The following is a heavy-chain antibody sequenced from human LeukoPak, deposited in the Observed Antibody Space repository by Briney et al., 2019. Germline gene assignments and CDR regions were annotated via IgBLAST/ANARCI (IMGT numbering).Heavy chain of an antibody. J-gene: IGHJ4*02. D-gene: IGHD2-2*02. CDR1: GFTFSSYS. CDR2: ISSSGSTI. Sequence: GGSLRLSCAASGFTFSSYSMNWVRQAPGKGLEWVSYISSSGSTIYYADSVKGRFTISRDNAKNSLYLQMNSLRAEDTAVYYCARRNTPDLDYWGQGTLVTVSS. V-gene: IGHV3-48*04. CDR3: ARRNTPDLDY.